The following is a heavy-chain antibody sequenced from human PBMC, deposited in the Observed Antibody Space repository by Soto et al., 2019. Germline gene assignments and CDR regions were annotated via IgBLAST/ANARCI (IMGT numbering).Heavy chain of an antibody. CDR3: VKDHCGGDCYSDPDFDY. Sequence: QVQLVESGGGVVQPGRSLRLSCAASGFIFTTYGLHCVRQAPGKGLEWVAVIWYDGSNQYYADSVKGRFTISRENSKNILYLEMTSVTVESTAVYYCVKDHCGGDCYSDPDFDYWGQGTLVTVSS. D-gene: IGHD2-21*02. J-gene: IGHJ4*02. CDR1: GFIFTTYG. V-gene: IGHV3-33*06. CDR2: IWYDGSNQ.